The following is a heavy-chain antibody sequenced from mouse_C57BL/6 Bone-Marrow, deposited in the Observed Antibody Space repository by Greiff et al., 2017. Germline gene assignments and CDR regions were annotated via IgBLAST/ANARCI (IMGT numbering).Heavy chain of an antibody. Sequence: QVQLQQPGAELVRPGSSVKLSCKASGYTFTSYWMHWVKQRPIQGLEWIGNIDPSDSETHYNQKFKDQATLTVDKSASTAYMPLSSLTSEDSAVYYCATTIYYYGSSLFDYWGQGTTLTVSS. CDR1: GYTFTSYW. D-gene: IGHD1-1*01. J-gene: IGHJ2*01. CDR3: ATTIYYYGSSLFDY. V-gene: IGHV1-52*01. CDR2: IDPSDSET.